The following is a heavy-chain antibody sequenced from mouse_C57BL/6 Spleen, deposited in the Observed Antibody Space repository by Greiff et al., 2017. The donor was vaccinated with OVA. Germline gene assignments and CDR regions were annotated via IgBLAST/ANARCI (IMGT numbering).Heavy chain of an antibody. CDR3: AREDYGSSWAY. CDR1: GFTFSSYA. Sequence: EVMLVESGGGLVKPGGSLKLSCAASGFTFSSYAMSWVRQTPEKRLEWVATISDGGSYTYYPDNVKGRFTISRDNAKNNLYLQMSHLKSEDTAMYYCAREDYGSSWAYWGQGTLVTVSA. V-gene: IGHV5-4*01. D-gene: IGHD1-1*01. J-gene: IGHJ3*01. CDR2: ISDGGSYT.